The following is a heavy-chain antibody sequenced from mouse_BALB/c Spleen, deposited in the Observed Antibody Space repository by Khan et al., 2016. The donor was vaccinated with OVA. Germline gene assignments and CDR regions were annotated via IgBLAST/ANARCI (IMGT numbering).Heavy chain of an antibody. CDR2: INPSTGYT. CDR1: GYTFTTYW. D-gene: IGHD1-1*02. Sequence: QIQLVQSGAELAKPGASVKMSCTASGYTFTTYWIHWIKQRPGQGLEWIGYINPSTGYTEYNQKFKDKATLTTDESSSAAYLQLSSLTSEDSAFYYCTRRGLYGLFAFWGQGTLVTVSA. CDR3: TRRGLYGLFAF. J-gene: IGHJ3*01. V-gene: IGHV1-7*01.